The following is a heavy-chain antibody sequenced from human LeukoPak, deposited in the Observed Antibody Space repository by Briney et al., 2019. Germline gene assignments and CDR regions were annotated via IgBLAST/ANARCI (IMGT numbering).Heavy chain of an antibody. J-gene: IGHJ5*02. CDR3: ARGHRTMVRGVINWFDP. CDR2: IYHSGST. CDR1: DGSINNYY. Sequence: SETLSLTCTVSDGSINNYYWTWIRQPPGKGLEWIGYIYHSGSTYYNPSLKSRVTISVDRSKNQFSLKLSSVTAADTAVYYCARGHRTMVRGVINWFDPWGQGTLVTVPS. V-gene: IGHV4-59*12. D-gene: IGHD3-10*01.